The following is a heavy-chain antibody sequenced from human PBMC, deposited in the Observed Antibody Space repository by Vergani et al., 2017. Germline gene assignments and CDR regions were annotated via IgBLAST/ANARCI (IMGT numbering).Heavy chain of an antibody. V-gene: IGHV3-30*18. CDR1: GFTFSSYG. J-gene: IGHJ4*02. CDR2: ISYDGSNK. CDR3: AKGMRWELSFDY. D-gene: IGHD1-26*01. Sequence: QVQLVESGGGVVQPGRSLRLSCAASGFTFSSYGMHWVRQAPGKGLEWVAVISYDGSNKYYADSVKGRFTISRDNSKNTLYLQMNSLRAEDTAVYYCAKGMRWELSFDYWGQGTLVTVSS.